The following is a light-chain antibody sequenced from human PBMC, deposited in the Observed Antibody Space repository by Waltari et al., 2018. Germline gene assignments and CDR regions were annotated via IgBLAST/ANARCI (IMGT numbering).Light chain of an antibody. Sequence: QSALTQPRSVSGSPGQSFPISCTGTSSDVGGYDSVSWYQQHPGKAPKLMIYDVNKRPSGVPDRLSGSKSGNTAFLTISGLQGEDEADYYCCSFAGSPPYVFGTGTKVTVL. CDR3: CSFAGSPPYV. CDR2: DVN. J-gene: IGLJ1*01. V-gene: IGLV2-11*01. CDR1: SSDVGGYDS.